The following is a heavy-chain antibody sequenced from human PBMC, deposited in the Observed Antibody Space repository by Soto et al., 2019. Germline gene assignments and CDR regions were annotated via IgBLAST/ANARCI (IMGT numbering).Heavy chain of an antibody. CDR1: GYKFTNYW. CDR2: IYPGDSDI. CDR3: ARRTQRAFDQIDY. J-gene: IGHJ4*02. Sequence: PGESLKISCMTSGYKFTNYWIAWVRQRPGKGLEWVGIIYPGDSDIRYSPSFEGQVTISADRSISTAYLQWGSLKASDTAVYFCARRTQRAFDQIDYWGQGTQVTVSS. D-gene: IGHD3-3*02. V-gene: IGHV5-51*01.